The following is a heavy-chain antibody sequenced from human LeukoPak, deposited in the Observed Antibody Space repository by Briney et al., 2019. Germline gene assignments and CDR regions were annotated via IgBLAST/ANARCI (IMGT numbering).Heavy chain of an antibody. V-gene: IGHV7-4-1*02. J-gene: IGHJ4*02. Sequence: ASVKVSCKASGYTFINYAVNWVRLAPGQGLEWMGCINTNAGNPTYAQGFTGRFVFSLDTSVSTAYIQISSLKTEDTAVYFCARSQTYGDHPPFDYWGQGTLVTVSS. CDR1: GYTFINYA. CDR2: INTNAGNP. CDR3: ARSQTYGDHPPFDY. D-gene: IGHD4-17*01.